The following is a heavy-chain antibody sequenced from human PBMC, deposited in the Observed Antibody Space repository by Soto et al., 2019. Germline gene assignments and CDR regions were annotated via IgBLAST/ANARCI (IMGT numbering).Heavy chain of an antibody. CDR2: ISGSGGST. J-gene: IGHJ1*01. CDR1: GFTFSSYA. V-gene: IGHV3-23*01. Sequence: EVQLLESGGGLVQPGGSLRLSCAASGFTFSSYAMSWVRQAPGKGLEWVSAISGSGGSTYYADSVKGRFTISRDNSKNTLYLQMNSLRAEDTAVYYCAKTGRITMVRGVPGYSQHWGQGTLVTVSS. D-gene: IGHD3-10*01. CDR3: AKTGRITMVRGVPGYSQH.